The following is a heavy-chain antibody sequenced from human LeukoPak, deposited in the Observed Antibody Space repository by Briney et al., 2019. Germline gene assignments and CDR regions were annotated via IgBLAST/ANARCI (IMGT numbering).Heavy chain of an antibody. CDR1: GGSISNYY. CDR2: INYSGST. D-gene: IGHD3-3*02. Sequence: SETLSLTCAVSGGSISNYYLNWIRQPPGKGLEWIGYINYSGSTNYNPSLKSRVTISIDTSKNQFSLKLSSVSAADTAVYYCVQVRLAGLFDPWGQGTLVTVSS. V-gene: IGHV4-59*01. CDR3: VQVRLAGLFDP. J-gene: IGHJ5*02.